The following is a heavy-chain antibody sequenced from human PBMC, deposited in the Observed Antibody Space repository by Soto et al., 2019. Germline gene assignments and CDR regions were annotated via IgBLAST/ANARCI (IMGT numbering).Heavy chain of an antibody. CDR3: ASLHYDFRSGYYSYFDY. Sequence: GGSLRLSCAASGLTFSTYGMNWVRQAPGKGLEWVSYISSTSSSKAYADSVKGRFTISRDNAKNSLYLQVNSLRDEDTAVYYCASLHYDFRSGYYSYFDYWGQGTLVTVSS. J-gene: IGHJ4*02. CDR1: GLTFSTYG. D-gene: IGHD3-3*01. V-gene: IGHV3-48*02. CDR2: ISSTSSSK.